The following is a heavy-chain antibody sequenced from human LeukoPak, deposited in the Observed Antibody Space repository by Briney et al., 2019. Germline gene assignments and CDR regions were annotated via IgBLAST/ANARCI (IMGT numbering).Heavy chain of an antibody. CDR2: IYYSGST. Sequence: SETLSLTCTVSGGSVSSNIYYWNWIRQPPGKGLEWIGYIYYSGSTNYNPSLKSRVTISVDTSKNQFSLKLTSLTAADTAVYYCAREDSSGYLGYWGQETLVTVSS. CDR3: AREDSSGYLGY. D-gene: IGHD3-22*01. J-gene: IGHJ4*02. CDR1: GGSVSSNIYY. V-gene: IGHV4-61*01.